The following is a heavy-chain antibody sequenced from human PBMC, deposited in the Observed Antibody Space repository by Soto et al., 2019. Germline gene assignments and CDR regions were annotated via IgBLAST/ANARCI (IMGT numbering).Heavy chain of an antibody. CDR2: ISSGGSSI. CDR1: GFTFSDYY. J-gene: IGHJ4*02. Sequence: VGSLRLSCAASGFTFSDYYMTWIRQAPGKGLEWVSYISSGGSSIYYADSVKGRLTISRDNAKNSLYLQMNSLRAEDTAMYYCASLAIGTIIRGAPDFWGQGTLVTVSS. D-gene: IGHD3-10*01. V-gene: IGHV3-11*01. CDR3: ASLAIGTIIRGAPDF.